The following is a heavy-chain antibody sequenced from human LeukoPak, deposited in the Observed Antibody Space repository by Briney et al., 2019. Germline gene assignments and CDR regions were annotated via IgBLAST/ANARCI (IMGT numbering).Heavy chain of an antibody. CDR2: IRYDGSNT. D-gene: IGHD2-2*01. V-gene: IGHV3-30*02. CDR1: GFTFSSSG. Sequence: GGSLRLSCAASGFTFSSSGIHWVRQAPGKGLDWVAYIRYDGSNTYYADSVKGRFTISRDNSKNTLYLQMNSLRAEDTAIYYCAKLIVPTAKFPPYYYYMDVWGKGTAVTVSS. CDR3: AKLIVPTAKFPPYYYYMDV. J-gene: IGHJ6*03.